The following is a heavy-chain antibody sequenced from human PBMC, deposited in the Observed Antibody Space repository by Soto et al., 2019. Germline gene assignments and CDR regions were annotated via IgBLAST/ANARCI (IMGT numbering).Heavy chain of an antibody. CDR1: GFTFSSYA. V-gene: IGHV3-30-3*01. CDR3: ARGDIVVVPAAMDHPHFDY. D-gene: IGHD2-2*01. J-gene: IGHJ4*02. CDR2: ISYDGSNK. Sequence: PGGSLRLSCAASGFTFSSYAMHWVRQAPGKGLKWVAVISYDGSNKYYADSVKGRFTISRDNSKNTLYLQMNSLRAEDTAVYYCARGDIVVVPAAMDHPHFDYWGQGTLVTVAS.